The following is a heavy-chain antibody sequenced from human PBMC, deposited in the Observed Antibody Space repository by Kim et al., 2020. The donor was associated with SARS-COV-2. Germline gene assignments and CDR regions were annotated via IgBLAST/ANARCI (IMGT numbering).Heavy chain of an antibody. V-gene: IGHV1-46*01. CDR2: INPSGGST. D-gene: IGHD3-3*01. CDR3: ARDQAEYYDFWSGSPYYYYMDV. CDR1: GYTFTSYY. J-gene: IGHJ6*03. Sequence: ASVKVSCKASGYTFTSYYMHWVRQAPGQGLEWMGIINPSGGSTSYAQKFQGRVTMTRDTSTSTVYMELSSLRSEDTAVYYCARDQAEYYDFWSGSPYYYYMDVWGKGTTVTVSS.